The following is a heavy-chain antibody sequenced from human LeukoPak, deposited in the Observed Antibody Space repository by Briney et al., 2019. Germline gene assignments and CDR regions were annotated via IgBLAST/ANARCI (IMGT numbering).Heavy chain of an antibody. Sequence: SETLSLTCNVSGGSISPYYWSWIRQSPGKGLELIGYIYYSGYTNYNPSLKSRVTISLDTSKNQFSLKLSSVTAADTAMYYCARGGFRACDYWGQGTLVAVSS. CDR2: IYYSGYT. CDR3: ARGGFRACDY. J-gene: IGHJ4*02. V-gene: IGHV4-59*08. CDR1: GGSISPYY. D-gene: IGHD3-16*01.